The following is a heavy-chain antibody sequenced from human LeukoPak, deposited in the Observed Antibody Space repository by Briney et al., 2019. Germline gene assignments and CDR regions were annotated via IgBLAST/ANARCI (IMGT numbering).Heavy chain of an antibody. CDR2: IYPGDSET. D-gene: IGHD6-6*01. V-gene: IGHV5-51*01. J-gene: IGHJ6*02. CDR1: GYSFTSYW. Sequence: GESLKISCKGSGYSFTSYWIGWVRQMPGKGLEWVGFIYPGDSETRYSPSFQGQVTISADKSISTAYVQWTSLKASDTAMYYCARRGSRSSGVSYGLDVWGPGTTVTVSS. CDR3: ARRGSRSSGVSYGLDV.